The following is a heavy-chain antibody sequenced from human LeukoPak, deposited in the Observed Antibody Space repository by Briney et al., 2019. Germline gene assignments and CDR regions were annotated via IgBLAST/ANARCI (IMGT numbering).Heavy chain of an antibody. Sequence: GGSLRLSCAASGFTVSSNYMSWVRQAPGKGLEWVSVIYSGGSTYYADSVKGRFTISRDNSKNTLYLQMNSLRAEDTAVYYCAKDSAAVAGMFDYWGQGTLVTVSS. CDR1: GFTVSSNY. J-gene: IGHJ4*02. CDR2: IYSGGST. V-gene: IGHV3-53*01. CDR3: AKDSAAVAGMFDY. D-gene: IGHD6-19*01.